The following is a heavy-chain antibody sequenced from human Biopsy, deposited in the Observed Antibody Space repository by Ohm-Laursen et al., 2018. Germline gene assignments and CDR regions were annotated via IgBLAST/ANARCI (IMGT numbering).Heavy chain of an antibody. J-gene: IGHJ4*02. V-gene: IGHV1-69*10. CDR2: IIAVSGLV. Sequence: SVTVSCQASGGTFSNYAISWVRQAPGDGLEWMGGIIAVSGLVNYAPKFQGRVSITADKSTTTAYMELSNLKSEDTAVYYCATPFQYYDSWGGYPPFDHWGQGTLVTVSS. CDR3: ATPFQYYDSWGGYPPFDH. CDR1: GGTFSNYA. D-gene: IGHD3-3*01.